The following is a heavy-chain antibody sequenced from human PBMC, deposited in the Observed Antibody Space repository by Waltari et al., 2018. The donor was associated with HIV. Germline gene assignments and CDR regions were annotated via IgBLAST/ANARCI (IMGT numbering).Heavy chain of an antibody. D-gene: IGHD2-8*01. J-gene: IGHJ6*02. CDR3: ARELAEWGRAHYYYYGMDV. V-gene: IGHV1-2*04. CDR1: GYTFTGYY. Sequence: QVQLVQSGAEVKKPGASVKVSCKASGYTFTGYYMHWVRQAPGTGLEWLAWINPNSGDTNYAQKFQGWVTMTRDTSISTAYMELSRLRSDDTAVYYCARELAEWGRAHYYYYGMDVWGQGTTVTVSS. CDR2: INPNSGDT.